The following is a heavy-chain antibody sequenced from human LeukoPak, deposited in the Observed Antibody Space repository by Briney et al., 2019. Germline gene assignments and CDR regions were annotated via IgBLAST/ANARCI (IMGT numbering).Heavy chain of an antibody. Sequence: GGSLRLSCAASGSTVSSTYMSWVRQAPGQGLEWVSLLYSSGITFYAESVQGRFTISRDNSKNTLYLQMNSLRAEDTAIYYCARDPSSFPNYFDFWGQGTLVTVSS. CDR1: GSTVSSTY. CDR3: ARDPSSFPNYFDF. D-gene: IGHD3-3*02. J-gene: IGHJ4*02. CDR2: LYSSGIT. V-gene: IGHV3-53*01.